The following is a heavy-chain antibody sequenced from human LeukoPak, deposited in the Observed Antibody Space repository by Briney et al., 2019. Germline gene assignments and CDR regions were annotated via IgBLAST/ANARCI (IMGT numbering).Heavy chain of an antibody. CDR1: GFPFSSYA. CDR3: VKVGKYYYGSGSYYNLDY. D-gene: IGHD3-10*01. Sequence: GGSLRLSCSASGFPFSSYAMHWVRQAPGKGLEYVSAISDSGGSTYYADSVKGRFTISRDNSKNTLYLQMSSLRAEDTAVYYCVKVGKYYYGSGSYYNLDYWGQGTLVTVSS. J-gene: IGHJ4*02. CDR2: ISDSGGST. V-gene: IGHV3-64D*06.